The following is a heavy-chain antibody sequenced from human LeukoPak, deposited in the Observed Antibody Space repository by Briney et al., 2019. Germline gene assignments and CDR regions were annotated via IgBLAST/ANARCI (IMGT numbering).Heavy chain of an antibody. CDR2: IYYSGST. D-gene: IGHD6-19*01. Sequence: ETSQTLSLTCAVSGDSISSGGYSWSWIRQPPGKGLEWIGYIYYSGSTYYNPSLKSRVTISVDTSKNQFSLKLSSVTAADTAVYYCARAPGIAVFWVDRNWFDPWGQGTLVTVSS. V-gene: IGHV4-30-4*07. CDR3: ARAPGIAVFWVDRNWFDP. J-gene: IGHJ5*02. CDR1: GDSISSGGYS.